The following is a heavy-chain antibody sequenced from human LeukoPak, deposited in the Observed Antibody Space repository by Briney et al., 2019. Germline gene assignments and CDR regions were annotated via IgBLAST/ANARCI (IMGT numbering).Heavy chain of an antibody. D-gene: IGHD4-17*01. CDR2: ISSSGSTI. J-gene: IGHJ4*02. Sequence: GGSLRLSCAASGFTFSSYEMNWVRQAPGKGLEWVSYISSSGSTIYYADSVKGRFTISRDNATNSLYLQMNSLRAEDTAVYYCARRLRRNYFDYWGQGTLVTVSS. CDR3: ARRLRRNYFDY. CDR1: GFTFSSYE. V-gene: IGHV3-48*03.